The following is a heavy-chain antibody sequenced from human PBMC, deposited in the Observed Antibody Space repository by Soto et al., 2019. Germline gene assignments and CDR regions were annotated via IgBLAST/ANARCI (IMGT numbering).Heavy chain of an antibody. V-gene: IGHV1-18*01. CDR2: ISAYNGNT. CDR1: GYTFTSYS. Sequence: QVQLVQSGAEVKKPGASVKVSCKASGYTFTSYSISWVRQAPGQGLEWMGWISAYNGNTNYAQKLQGRVTMTTDTSTSTAYMELRSLRSDDTAVYYCARDSRYDSSGYYYWYFDLWGRGTLVTVSS. D-gene: IGHD3-22*01. J-gene: IGHJ2*01. CDR3: ARDSRYDSSGYYYWYFDL.